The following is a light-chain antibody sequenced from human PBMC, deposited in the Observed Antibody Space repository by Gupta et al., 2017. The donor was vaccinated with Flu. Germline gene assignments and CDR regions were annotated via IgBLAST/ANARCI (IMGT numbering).Light chain of an antibody. Sequence: QSALTQPPSASGSPEQSVTISCTATSSDVGGFNSVSWYQHHPGKAPKLIIYEVSNRPSGVPDRFSGSKSGNTASLTVSGLQAEDEADYYCGSYAVGNQYLFGGGTKVTVL. CDR3: GSYAVGNQYL. CDR1: SSDVGGFNS. CDR2: EVS. J-gene: IGLJ2*01. V-gene: IGLV2-8*01.